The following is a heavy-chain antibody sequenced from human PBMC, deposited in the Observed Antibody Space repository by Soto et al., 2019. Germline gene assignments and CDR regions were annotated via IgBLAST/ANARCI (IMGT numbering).Heavy chain of an antibody. CDR2: INAHSGGT. D-gene: IGHD6-6*01. CDR1: GFSFTGYY. Sequence: GPSVKVSCTASGFSFTGYYIHWLRQAPGQGLEWMGWINAHSGGTEYAQQFQGRVTLTRDTSIATAYLTLTSLTSDDTALYYCAKDLTRQLAYWLDPWGQGTQVTVS. J-gene: IGHJ5*02. CDR3: AKDLTRQLAYWLDP. V-gene: IGHV1-2*02.